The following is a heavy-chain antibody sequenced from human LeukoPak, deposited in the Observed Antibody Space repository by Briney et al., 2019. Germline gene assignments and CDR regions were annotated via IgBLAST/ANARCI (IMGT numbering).Heavy chain of an antibody. J-gene: IGHJ4*02. CDR2: IYHNGST. Sequence: PSETLSLTCAVSGGSISSGGYSWSWIRQPPGKGLEWIGYIYHNGSTYYNPSLKSRVTISEGTSKNQFSLKLSSVTAADTAVYYCARAEYYYGSGSYDSWGQGTLVTVSS. D-gene: IGHD3-10*01. CDR1: GGSISSGGYS. CDR3: ARAEYYYGSGSYDS. V-gene: IGHV4-30-4*07.